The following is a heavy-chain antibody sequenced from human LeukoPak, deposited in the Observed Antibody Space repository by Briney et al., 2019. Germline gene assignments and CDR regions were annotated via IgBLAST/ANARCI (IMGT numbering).Heavy chain of an antibody. CDR2: MNPNSGNT. V-gene: IGHV1-8*01. D-gene: IGHD3-10*01. J-gene: IGHJ6*02. CDR3: ARGFGQPLGWFGELSYGMDV. CDR1: GYTFTSYD. Sequence: ASVKVSCKASGYTFTSYDINWVRQATGQGLEWMGWMNPNSGNTGYAQKFQGRVTMTRNTSISTAYMELSSLRSEDTAVYYCARGFGQPLGWFGELSYGMDVWGQGTTVTVSS.